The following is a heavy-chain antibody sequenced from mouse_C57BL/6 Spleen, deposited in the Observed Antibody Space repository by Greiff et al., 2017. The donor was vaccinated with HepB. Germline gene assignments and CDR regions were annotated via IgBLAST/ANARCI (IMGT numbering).Heavy chain of an antibody. Sequence: EVKLQESGGGLVKPGGSLKLSCAASGFTFSSYAMSWVRQTPEKRLEWVATISDGGSYTYYPDNVKGRFTISRDNAKNNLYLQMSHLKSEDTAMYYCARRGPIGYGISEGYFDYWGQGTTLTVSS. CDR1: GFTFSSYA. D-gene: IGHD1-1*01. V-gene: IGHV5-4*03. CDR3: ARRGPIGYGISEGYFDY. J-gene: IGHJ2*01. CDR2: ISDGGSYT.